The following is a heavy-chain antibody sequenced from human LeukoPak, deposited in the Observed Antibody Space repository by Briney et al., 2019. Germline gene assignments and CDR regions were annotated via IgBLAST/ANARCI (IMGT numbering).Heavy chain of an antibody. Sequence: GGSLRLSCAASGFTFSDYSMNWVRQAPGKGLEWVSYISSSGSTIYYADSVKGRFTISRDNSKNTLYLQMNSLRAEDTAVYYCAKSGYNRFDYWGQGTLVTVSS. CDR1: GFTFSDYS. CDR3: AKSGYNRFDY. CDR2: ISSSGSTI. V-gene: IGHV3-48*01. D-gene: IGHD5-24*01. J-gene: IGHJ4*02.